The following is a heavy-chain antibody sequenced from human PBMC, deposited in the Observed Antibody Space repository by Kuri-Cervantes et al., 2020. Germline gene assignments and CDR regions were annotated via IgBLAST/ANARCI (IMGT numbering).Heavy chain of an antibody. V-gene: IGHV3-30*18. CDR3: AKEMRYAFFYGMDV. J-gene: IGHJ6*02. Sequence: GESLKISCAASGFTFSSYAMSWVRQAPGKGLEWVAVISNDGSHMYYVDPVKGRFTISRDNSQNTLFLQMNSLRAEDAAVYYCAKEMRYAFFYGMDVWGQGTTVTVSS. D-gene: IGHD3-16*01. CDR2: ISNDGSHM. CDR1: GFTFSSYA.